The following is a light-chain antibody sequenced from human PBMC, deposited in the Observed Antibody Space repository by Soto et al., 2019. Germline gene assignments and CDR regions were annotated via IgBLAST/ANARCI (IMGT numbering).Light chain of an antibody. CDR1: SSDVGEYNS. CDR3: SSYTSKSSLI. V-gene: IGLV2-14*01. Sequence: QSVLTQPASVSGSPGQSITISCTGTSSDVGEYNSVSWYQQHPGKAPKLIIYEVTNRPSGVSDRLSGSKSGNTASLTISGLQAEDEADYYCSSYTSKSSLIFGGGTKVTVL. J-gene: IGLJ2*01. CDR2: EVT.